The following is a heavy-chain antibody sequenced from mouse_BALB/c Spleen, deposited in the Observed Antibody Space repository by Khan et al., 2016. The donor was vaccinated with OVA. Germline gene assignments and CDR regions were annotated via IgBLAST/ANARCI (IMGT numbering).Heavy chain of an antibody. J-gene: IGHJ1*01. CDR3: ARRGDYDRYFDV. CDR2: IYPSDNYT. D-gene: IGHD2-4*01. Sequence: VQLQQSGAELVKPGASVKLSCKASGYTFTSYWMHWVKLRPGQGLEWIGEIYPSDNYTNYNQKFKGKATLTVDKSSSTAYMQRSSLTSEDSAVYYCARRGDYDRYFDVWGAGTTVTVSS. CDR1: GYTFTSYW. V-gene: IGHV1-69*02.